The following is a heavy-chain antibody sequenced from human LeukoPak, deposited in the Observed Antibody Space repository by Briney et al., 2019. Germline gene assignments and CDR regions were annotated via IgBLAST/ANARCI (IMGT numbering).Heavy chain of an antibody. CDR1: AFTFSTTA. J-gene: IGHJ5*02. V-gene: IGHV1-58*02. D-gene: IGHD3-22*01. CDR3: AADPYYYDSSGYYYAGFDP. Sequence: ASVKVSCKASAFTFSTTAMQWVRQARGQRLEWIGWIAFGSGKTKYAQKFQERVTITRDMSTSTAYMELSSLRSEDTAVYYCAADPYYYDSSGYYYAGFDPWGQGTLVTVSS. CDR2: IAFGSGKT.